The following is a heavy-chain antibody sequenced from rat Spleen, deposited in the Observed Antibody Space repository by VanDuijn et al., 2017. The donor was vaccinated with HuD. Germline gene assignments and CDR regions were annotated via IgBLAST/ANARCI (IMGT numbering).Heavy chain of an antibody. CDR2: IIYDGSST. Sequence: EVQLVESGGGLVQPGRSLKLSCAASGFTFSDYAMAWVRQAPKKGLEWVATIIYDGSSTYYRDSVQGRFTISRDNAKSTLYLQMDSLRSEDTATYYCARWPTYYGYTVDYWGQGVMVTVSS. CDR1: GFTFSDYA. D-gene: IGHD1-9*01. J-gene: IGHJ2*01. CDR3: ARWPTYYGYTVDY. V-gene: IGHV5-17*01.